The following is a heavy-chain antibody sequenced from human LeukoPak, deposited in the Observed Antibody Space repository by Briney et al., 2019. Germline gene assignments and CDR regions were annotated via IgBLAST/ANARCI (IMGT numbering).Heavy chain of an antibody. CDR3: ARDAPTDY. CDR1: GGSISSSSYY. Sequence: SETLSLTCTVSGGSISSSSYYWGWIRQPPGKGLEWIGSIYYSGSTYYSPSLKSRVTISVDTSKNQFSLKLSSVTAADTAVYYCARDAPTDYWGQGTLVTVSS. CDR2: IYYSGST. V-gene: IGHV4-39*07. J-gene: IGHJ4*02.